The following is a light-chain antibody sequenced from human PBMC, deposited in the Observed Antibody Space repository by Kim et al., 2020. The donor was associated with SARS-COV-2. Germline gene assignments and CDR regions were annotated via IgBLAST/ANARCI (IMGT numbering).Light chain of an antibody. Sequence: ASVGERGTITWRASQSVSSYLKWYQQKPGKAPRLLIYAASSVESGVPSRFSGSGSGTDFTLTISSLQAEDFATYYWQQSYKTPPTFGQGTKVDIK. CDR3: QQSYKTPPT. J-gene: IGKJ1*01. CDR2: AAS. CDR1: QSVSSY. V-gene: IGKV1-39*01.